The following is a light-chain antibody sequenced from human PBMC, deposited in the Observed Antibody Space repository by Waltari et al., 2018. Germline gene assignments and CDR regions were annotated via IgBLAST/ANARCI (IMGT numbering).Light chain of an antibody. CDR3: QHYVRLPVA. Sequence: SCRASQSLNRALAWYQQKPGLAPRLLIYGVSTRATGIPDRFSGSVSGTDFSLTITRLEPEDFAVYYWQHYVRLPVAFGQGTKVDI. J-gene: IGKJ1*01. V-gene: IGKV3-20*01. CDR2: GVS. CDR1: QSLNRA.